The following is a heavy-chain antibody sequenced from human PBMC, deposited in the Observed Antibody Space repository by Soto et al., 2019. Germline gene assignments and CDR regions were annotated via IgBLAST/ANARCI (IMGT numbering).Heavy chain of an antibody. J-gene: IGHJ6*02. CDR3: ARAGDYDSWSGYTSQYYYYAMDV. Sequence: SQTLSLTCAISGDSVSSNNAALNWIRHSPSRGLEWLGRTYYRSKWYNDYAVSVKSRITINPDTSKNQFSLQLYSVTPEDTAVYYCARAGDYDSWSGYTSQYYYYAMDVWGQGTTVTVSS. D-gene: IGHD3-3*01. CDR2: TYYRSKWYN. V-gene: IGHV6-1*01. CDR1: GDSVSSNNAA.